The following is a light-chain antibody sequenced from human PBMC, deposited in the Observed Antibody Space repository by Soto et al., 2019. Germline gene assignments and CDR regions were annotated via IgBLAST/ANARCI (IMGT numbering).Light chain of an antibody. CDR1: QNLRSS. J-gene: IGKJ1*01. CDR2: GAS. Sequence: VMTQSPATLSVSPGERATLSCRASQNLRSSLAWYQQKPGQAPRLLIYGASTRATGIPARFSGSGSGTEFTLTISSLQSEDFAVYFCQQYNILPQAFGQGARWISN. CDR3: QQYNILPQA. V-gene: IGKV3-15*01.